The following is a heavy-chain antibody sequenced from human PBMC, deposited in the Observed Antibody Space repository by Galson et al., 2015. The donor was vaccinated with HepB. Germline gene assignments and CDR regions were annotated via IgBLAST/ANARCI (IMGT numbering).Heavy chain of an antibody. CDR3: ARGLRRMTTVTNGGWFDP. J-gene: IGHJ5*02. CDR1: GGSFSGYY. V-gene: IGHV4-34*01. Sequence: SETLSLTCAVYGGSFSGYYWSWIRQPPGKGLEWIGEINHSGSTNYNPSLKSRVTISVDTSKNQFSLKLSSVTAADTAVYYCARGLRRMTTVTNGGWFDPWGQGTLVTVSS. CDR2: INHSGST. D-gene: IGHD4-17*01.